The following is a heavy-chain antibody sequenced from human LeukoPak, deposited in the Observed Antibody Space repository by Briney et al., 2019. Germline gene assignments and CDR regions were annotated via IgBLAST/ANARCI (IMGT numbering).Heavy chain of an antibody. J-gene: IGHJ6*03. V-gene: IGHV3-23*01. CDR3: ARQPYFYYYLDV. D-gene: IGHD5-18*01. CDR2: IVGDSTIE. CDR1: GFAFNNDA. Sequence: PGGSLRLSCAASGFAFNNDAMTWVRQPPGKGLEWVSTIVGDSTIEYYADSVKGRFTISSDNSKTMLFLHMNSLRAEDTAICYCARQPYFYYYLDVWGKGTTVTVTS.